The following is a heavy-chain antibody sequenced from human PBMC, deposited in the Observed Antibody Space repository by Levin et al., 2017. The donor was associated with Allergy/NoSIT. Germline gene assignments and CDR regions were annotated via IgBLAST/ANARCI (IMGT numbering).Heavy chain of an antibody. Sequence: ASVKVSCAASGFTFSSYAMSWVRQAPGKGLEWVSAISGEWVSAISGSGGGTYYADSVKGRFTISRDNSRNTLYLQMNSLRAEDTAVYYCAKDSPGRCSSASCPWGPFDYWGQGTLVTVSS. CDR2: ISGSGGGT. CDR3: AKDSPGRCSSASCPWGPFDY. CDR1: GFTFSSYA. D-gene: IGHD2-2*01. J-gene: IGHJ4*02. V-gene: IGHV3-23*01.